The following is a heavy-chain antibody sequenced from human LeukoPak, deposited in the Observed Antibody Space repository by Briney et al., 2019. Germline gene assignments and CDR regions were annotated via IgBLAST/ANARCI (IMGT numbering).Heavy chain of an antibody. CDR2: IYTSGST. J-gene: IGHJ3*02. CDR3: ARVNPEGLRFLEWLVAFDI. Sequence: SETLSLTCTVSGGSISSYYWSWIRQPAGKGLEWIGRIYTSGSTNYNPSLKSRVTMSVDTSKNQFSLKLSSVTAADTAVYYCARVNPEGLRFLEWLVAFDIWGQGTMVTVSS. D-gene: IGHD3-3*01. CDR1: GGSISSYY. V-gene: IGHV4-4*07.